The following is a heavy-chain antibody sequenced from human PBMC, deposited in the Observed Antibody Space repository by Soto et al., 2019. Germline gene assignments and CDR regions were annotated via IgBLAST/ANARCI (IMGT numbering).Heavy chain of an antibody. CDR1: GGSFSGYY. V-gene: IGHV4-34*01. CDR2: INHSGST. CDR3: ARGRIAARQLKYYYMDV. D-gene: IGHD6-6*01. J-gene: IGHJ6*03. Sequence: TLSLTCAVYGGSFSGYYWSWIRQPPGKGLEWIGEINHSGSTNYNPSLKSRVTISVDTSKNQFSLKLSSVTAADTAVYYCARGRIAARQLKYYYMDVWGKGTTVTVSS.